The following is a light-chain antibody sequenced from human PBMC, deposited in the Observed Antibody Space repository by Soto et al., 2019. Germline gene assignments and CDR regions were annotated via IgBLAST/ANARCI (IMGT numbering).Light chain of an antibody. CDR3: QQRSNWPPS. J-gene: IGKJ4*01. Sequence: EIVLTQSPATLSLSPGERATLSCRASQSVSSSLAWYQQKPGQAPRLLIYGASNRATGIPARFSGSGSGTDFTLTISSLEPEDFAVYYCQQRSNWPPSFGGGKKVEIK. V-gene: IGKV3-11*01. CDR1: QSVSSS. CDR2: GAS.